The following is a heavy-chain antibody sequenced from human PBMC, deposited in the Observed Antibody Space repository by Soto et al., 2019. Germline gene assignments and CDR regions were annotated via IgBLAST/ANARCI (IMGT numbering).Heavy chain of an antibody. V-gene: IGHV4-4*02. CDR3: AFPATADFEY. CDR1: GGSISSSNW. J-gene: IGHJ4*02. CDR2: IYHSGTT. Sequence: QVQLQESGPGLVKPSGTLSLTCAVSGGSISSSNWWTWVRQSPGRGLEWIGEIYHSGTTNYSPSLNSRVNIAVDMSTGHVSLTLISVTDAETAVYYCAFPATADFEYCGKGILVTVSS. D-gene: IGHD6-13*01.